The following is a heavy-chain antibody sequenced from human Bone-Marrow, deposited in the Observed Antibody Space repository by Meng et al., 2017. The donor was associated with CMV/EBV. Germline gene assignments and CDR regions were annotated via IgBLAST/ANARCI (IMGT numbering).Heavy chain of an antibody. CDR2: ISGSGGDT. J-gene: IGHJ4*02. CDR1: GFTFSRYA. D-gene: IGHD3-22*01. Sequence: SGFTFSRYAMGWVRQAPGKGLEWVSAISGSGGDTYYADSVKGRFTISRDNSKNTLYLQMNSLRAEDTAVYHCASRYYDSSGYYRLDYWGQGTLVTVSS. CDR3: ASRYYDSSGYYRLDY. V-gene: IGHV3-23*01.